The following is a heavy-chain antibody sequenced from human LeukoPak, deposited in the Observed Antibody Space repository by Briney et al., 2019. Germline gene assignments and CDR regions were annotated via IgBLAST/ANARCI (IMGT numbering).Heavy chain of an antibody. Sequence: GASVTLSCKASGCTSSNYAISWVRQAPGQGLEWMGGIIPIFGTANYAQKFQGRVTITADESTSTAYMELSSLRSEDTAVYYCARVHDCGGSRLNWFDPWGQGTLVTVSS. V-gene: IGHV1-69*13. D-gene: IGHD4-23*01. CDR3: ARVHDCGGSRLNWFDP. CDR1: GCTSSNYA. CDR2: IIPIFGTA. J-gene: IGHJ5*02.